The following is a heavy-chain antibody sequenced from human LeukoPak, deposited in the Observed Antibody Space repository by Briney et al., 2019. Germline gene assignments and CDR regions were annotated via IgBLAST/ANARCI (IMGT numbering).Heavy chain of an antibody. CDR3: ARYSGWYVRYFDY. V-gene: IGHV3-74*01. J-gene: IGHJ4*02. CDR1: GFTFSSYA. Sequence: QPGGSLRLSCAASGFTFSSYAMSWVRQAPGKGLVWVSRINSDGSSTSYADSVKGRFTISRDNAKNSLYLQMNSLRAEDTAVYYCARYSGWYVRYFDYWGQGTLVTVSS. D-gene: IGHD6-19*01. CDR2: INSDGSST.